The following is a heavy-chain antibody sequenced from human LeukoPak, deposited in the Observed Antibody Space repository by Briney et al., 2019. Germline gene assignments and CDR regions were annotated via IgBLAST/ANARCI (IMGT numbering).Heavy chain of an antibody. CDR2: IKQDGSEK. V-gene: IGHV3-7*01. Sequence: GGSLRLSCAASGFTFSSYNMNWVRQAPGKGLEWVANIKQDGSEKYYVDSVKGRFTISRDNAKNSLYLQMNSLRAEDTAVYYCARHSSVGWSLRKNAFDIWGQGTMVTVSS. CDR1: GFTFSSYN. CDR3: ARHSSVGWSLRKNAFDI. J-gene: IGHJ3*02. D-gene: IGHD5/OR15-5a*01.